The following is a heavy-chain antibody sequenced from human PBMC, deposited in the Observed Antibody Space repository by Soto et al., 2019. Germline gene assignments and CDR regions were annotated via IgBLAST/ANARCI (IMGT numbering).Heavy chain of an antibody. CDR1: GYTFTSYA. J-gene: IGHJ5*02. CDR3: ARDGAAAVHNWFDP. D-gene: IGHD6-13*01. CDR2: INAGNGNT. Sequence: ASVKVSCKASGYTFTSYAMHWVRQAPGQRLEWMGWINAGNGNTKYSQKFQGRVTITRDTSASTAYMELSSLRSEDTAVYYCARDGAAAVHNWFDPWGQGTLVTVSS. V-gene: IGHV1-3*01.